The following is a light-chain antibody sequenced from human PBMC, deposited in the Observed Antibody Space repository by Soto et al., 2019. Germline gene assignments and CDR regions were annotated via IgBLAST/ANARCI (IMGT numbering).Light chain of an antibody. Sequence: IVLTQSPATLSSFPGDRVTLSCRASQYINTRLAWYQQRPGQAPRLLLYGASNRAAGIPDRFSGRGSETDFTLTISRLEPEDFAVYYCQQYGSSRTFGQGTKVDIK. J-gene: IGKJ1*01. CDR1: QYINTR. CDR3: QQYGSSRT. V-gene: IGKV3-20*01. CDR2: GAS.